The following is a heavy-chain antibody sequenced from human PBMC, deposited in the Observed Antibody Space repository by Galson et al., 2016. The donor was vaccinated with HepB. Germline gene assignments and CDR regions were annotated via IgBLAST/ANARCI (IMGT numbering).Heavy chain of an antibody. D-gene: IGHD1-7*01. CDR1: GDTLSNHY. Sequence: SVKVSCKASGDTLSNHYLHWVRQAPGQGLEWVGVIKPSDGTTNCAERFQGRVTMTRGTSTTSFYMELSSLRYEDTAEYFCAREIGGTSYFEYWGQGTLVTVSS. CDR3: AREIGGTSYFEY. V-gene: IGHV1-46*01. CDR2: IKPSDGTT. J-gene: IGHJ4*02.